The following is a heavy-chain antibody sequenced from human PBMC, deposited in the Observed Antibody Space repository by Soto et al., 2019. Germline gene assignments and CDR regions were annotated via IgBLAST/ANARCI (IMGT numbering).Heavy chain of an antibody. CDR2: ISAYNGNT. Sequence: QVQLVQSGAEVKKPGASVKVSCKASGYTFTSYGISWVRQAPGQGLEWMGWISAYNGNTNYAEKLQGRVPMTTDTTTSKTYMELRSLRSDDTAVYYCARDTAAAGIFDYWGQGTLVTVSS. CDR3: ARDTAAAGIFDY. CDR1: GYTFTSYG. D-gene: IGHD6-13*01. V-gene: IGHV1-18*01. J-gene: IGHJ4*02.